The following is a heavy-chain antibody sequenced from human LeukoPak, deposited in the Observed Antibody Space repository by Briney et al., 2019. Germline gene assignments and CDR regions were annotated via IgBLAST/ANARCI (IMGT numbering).Heavy chain of an antibody. CDR2: IIPILGIA. Sequence: ASVKVSCKASGGTFSSYAISWVRQAPGQGLEWMGRIIPILGIANYAQKFQGRVTITADKSTSTAYMELSSLRSEDTAVYYCVWGSGSYPVYGMDVWGQRTTVTVSS. V-gene: IGHV1-69*04. J-gene: IGHJ6*02. CDR3: VWGSGSYPVYGMDV. D-gene: IGHD3-10*01. CDR1: GGTFSSYA.